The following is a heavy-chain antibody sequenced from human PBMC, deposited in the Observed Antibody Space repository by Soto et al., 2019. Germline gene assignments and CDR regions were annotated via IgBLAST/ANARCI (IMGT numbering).Heavy chain of an antibody. Sequence: GASVEVSCKASGYTFTSYDINWVRQATGQGLEWMGWMNPNSGNTGYAQKFQGRVTMTRNTSISTAYMELSSLRSEDTAVYYCARGRYGLRVSDYWGQGTLVTVSS. CDR2: MNPNSGNT. J-gene: IGHJ4*02. D-gene: IGHD5-18*01. CDR1: GYTFTSYD. V-gene: IGHV1-8*01. CDR3: ARGRYGLRVSDY.